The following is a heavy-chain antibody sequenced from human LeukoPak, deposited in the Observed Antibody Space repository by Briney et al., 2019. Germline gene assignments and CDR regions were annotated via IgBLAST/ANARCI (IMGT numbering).Heavy chain of an antibody. Sequence: GRSLRLSCAASGFTFSNYAMHWVRQAPGKGLEWVSVIYSGGSTYYADSVKGRFTISRDNSKNTLYLQMNSLRAEDTAVYYCAREISQEHYYFDYWGQGTLVTVSS. CDR1: GFTFSNYA. CDR2: IYSGGST. CDR3: AREISQEHYYFDY. J-gene: IGHJ4*02. D-gene: IGHD1/OR15-1a*01. V-gene: IGHV3-66*02.